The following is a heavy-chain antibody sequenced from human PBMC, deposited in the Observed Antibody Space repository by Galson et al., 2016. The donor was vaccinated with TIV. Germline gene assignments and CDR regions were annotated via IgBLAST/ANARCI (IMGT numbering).Heavy chain of an antibody. V-gene: IGHV3-30*03. Sequence: SLRLSCAASGFTFSSYGLHWVRQAPGKGLEWVAYISYDGSDKTSADSVKGRFIISRDKSKNTLFLQMNSLRPEDTAVYYCARVYSSYYFDYWGQGTPVTVSS. CDR2: ISYDGSDK. CDR1: GFTFSSYG. J-gene: IGHJ4*02. D-gene: IGHD4-11*01. CDR3: ARVYSSYYFDY.